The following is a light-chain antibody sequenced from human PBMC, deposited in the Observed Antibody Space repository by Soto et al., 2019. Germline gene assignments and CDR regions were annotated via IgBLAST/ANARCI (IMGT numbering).Light chain of an antibody. V-gene: IGKV2-28*01. Sequence: DIVMTQSPLSLPVTPGEPASISCRSSQSLLHSNGNNDLDWYLQKPGQSPQLLIYLGANLSCGVPDRFSVSGSGTDFTLKISRVEAEDVGVHYCIQALQTPITFGQGTRREIK. CDR1: QSLLHSNGNND. CDR2: LGA. J-gene: IGKJ5*01. CDR3: IQALQTPIT.